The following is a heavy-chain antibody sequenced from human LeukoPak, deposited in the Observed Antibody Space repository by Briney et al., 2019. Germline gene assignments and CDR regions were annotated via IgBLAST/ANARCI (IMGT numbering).Heavy chain of an antibody. Sequence: PSETLSLNCVVSGDSLTSNYWSWVRQPAGKGLEWIGRIYTSGETNYNPSLKSRVTLSVDRSRNQISLKLRSVTAADTAVYYCAGGRPDIVPVEFARSGWYFDFWGQGIQVAVSS. D-gene: IGHD2-15*01. J-gene: IGHJ4*02. V-gene: IGHV4-4*07. CDR3: AGGRPDIVPVEFARSGWYFDF. CDR1: GDSLTSNY. CDR2: IYTSGET.